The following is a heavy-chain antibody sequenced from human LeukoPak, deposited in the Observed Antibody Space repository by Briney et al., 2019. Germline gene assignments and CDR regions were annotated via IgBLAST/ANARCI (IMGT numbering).Heavy chain of an antibody. D-gene: IGHD3-10*01. V-gene: IGHV4-39*07. CDR3: ARTYYYGSGSEAFDI. CDR1: GGSISSSSYY. J-gene: IGHJ3*02. CDR2: IYYSGST. Sequence: SETLSLTCTVSGGSISSSSYYWGWIRQPPGKGLEWIGSIYYSGSTYYNPSLKSRVTISVDTSKNQFSLKLSSVTAADTAVYYCARTYYYGSGSEAFDIWGQGTMVTVSS.